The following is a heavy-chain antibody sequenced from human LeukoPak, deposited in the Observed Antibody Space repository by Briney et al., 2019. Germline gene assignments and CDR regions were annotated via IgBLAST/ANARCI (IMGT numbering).Heavy chain of an antibody. Sequence: GGSLRLTCIASGFPFGDFAMGWVRQAPGKGLEWVSGPYGGGHGRVYTDSVRGRFTVSRDNSENTLYLQMNSLRAEDTAIYYCAKFEGALTHNYWGQGTLVTVSS. D-gene: IGHD3-16*01. V-gene: IGHV3-23*01. CDR2: PYGGGHGR. J-gene: IGHJ4*02. CDR3: AKFEGALTHNY. CDR1: GFPFGDFA.